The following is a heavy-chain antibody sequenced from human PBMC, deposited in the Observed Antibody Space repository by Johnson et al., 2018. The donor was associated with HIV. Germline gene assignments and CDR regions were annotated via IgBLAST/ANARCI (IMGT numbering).Heavy chain of an antibody. J-gene: IGHJ3*02. CDR3: ARVVVVVATVRVGAFDI. V-gene: IGHV3-20*04. Sequence: MLLVESGGGVVRPGGSLRLSCAASGFTFDDYGMSWVRQVPGKGLVWVSDINWNGGSTGYADSVKGRFTISRDNAKKSLYLQMNSLRAEDTALYYCARVVVVVATVRVGAFDIWGQGTMVTVSS. D-gene: IGHD2-15*01. CDR1: GFTFDDYG. CDR2: INWNGGST.